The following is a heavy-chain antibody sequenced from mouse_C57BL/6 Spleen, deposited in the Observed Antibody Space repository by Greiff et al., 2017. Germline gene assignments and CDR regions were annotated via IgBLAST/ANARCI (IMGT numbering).Heavy chain of an antibody. CDR3: ARGDYYGSIYFDY. J-gene: IGHJ2*01. V-gene: IGHV3-6*01. CDR1: GYSITSGYY. D-gene: IGHD1-1*01. Sequence: VQLKESGPGLVKPSQSLSLPCSVTGYSITSGYYWNWIRQFPGNKLEWMGYISYDGSNKYNPSLKNRISITRDTSKNQFFLKLNSVTTEDTATYYCARGDYYGSIYFDYWCQGTTLTVSS. CDR2: ISYDGSN.